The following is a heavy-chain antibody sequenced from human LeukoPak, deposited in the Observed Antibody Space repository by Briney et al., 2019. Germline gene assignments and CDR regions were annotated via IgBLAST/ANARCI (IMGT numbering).Heavy chain of an antibody. Sequence: GGSLRLSCVASGFSFNNYAMNWVRQAPGKGLEWVSLIIGSSGSTFYADSVKGRFTISRDKSKNTLYLRMNSLRADDTAVYYCAKGAYDYIEIAYFDYWGQGSLVTVPS. J-gene: IGHJ4*02. CDR1: GFSFNNYA. V-gene: IGHV3-23*01. CDR3: AKGAYDYIEIAYFDY. CDR2: IIGSSGST. D-gene: IGHD5-12*01.